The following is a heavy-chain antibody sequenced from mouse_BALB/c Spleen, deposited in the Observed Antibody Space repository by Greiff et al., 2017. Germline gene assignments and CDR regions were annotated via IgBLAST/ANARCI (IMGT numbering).Heavy chain of an antibody. V-gene: IGHV1S56*01. J-gene: IGHJ4*01. CDR3: ARSGWSYAMDY. D-gene: IGHD2-3*01. CDR2: IYPGNVNT. CDR1: GYTFTSYY. Sequence: QVHVKQSGPELVKPGASVRISCKASGYTFTSYYIHWVKQRPGQGLEWIGWIYPGNVNTKYNEKFKGKATLTADKSSSTAYMQLSSLASEDSAVYFCARSGWSYAMDYWGQGTSVTVSS.